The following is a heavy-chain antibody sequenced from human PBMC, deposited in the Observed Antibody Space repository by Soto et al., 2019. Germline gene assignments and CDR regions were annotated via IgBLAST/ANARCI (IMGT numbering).Heavy chain of an antibody. J-gene: IGHJ5*02. V-gene: IGHV3-23*01. D-gene: IGHD3-16*01. CDR2: ISGSGGST. CDR3: AENRSGGQVGMGGGVWFDP. Sequence: GGSLRLSCAASGFTFSSYAMSWVRQAPGKGLEWVSAISGSGGSTYYADSVKGRFTISRDNSKNTLYLQMNSLRAEDTAVYYFAENRSGGQVGMGGGVWFDPWGQGTLVTVSS. CDR1: GFTFSSYA.